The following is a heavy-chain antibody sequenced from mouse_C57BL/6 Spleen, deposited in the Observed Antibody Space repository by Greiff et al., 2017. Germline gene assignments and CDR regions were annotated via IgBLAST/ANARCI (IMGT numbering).Heavy chain of an antibody. Sequence: VQLQQPGAELVMPGASVKLSCKASGYTFTSYWMHWVKQRPGQGLEWIGMIHPNSGSTNYNEKFKSKATLTVDKSSSTAYMQLSSLTSEDSAVYYCARLGDSYYFDYWGQGTTLTVSS. CDR2: IHPNSGST. CDR3: ARLGDSYYFDY. CDR1: GYTFTSYW. J-gene: IGHJ2*01. V-gene: IGHV1-64*01. D-gene: IGHD3-3*01.